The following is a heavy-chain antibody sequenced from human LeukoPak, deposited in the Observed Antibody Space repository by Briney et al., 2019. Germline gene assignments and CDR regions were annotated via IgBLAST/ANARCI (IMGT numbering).Heavy chain of an antibody. CDR2: ISGNGDIT. D-gene: IGHD3-22*01. CDR1: GFTFSSYA. J-gene: IGHJ6*02. CDR3: AKDLKNYYDSSGPYYYGMDV. Sequence: GGSLRLSCAASGFTFSSYAMTWVRQAPGKGLEWVSDISGNGDITYYADSVKGRFTISRDNSKNTLYLQMNSLRAEDTAVYYCAKDLKNYYDSSGPYYYGMDVWGQGTTVTVSS. V-gene: IGHV3-23*01.